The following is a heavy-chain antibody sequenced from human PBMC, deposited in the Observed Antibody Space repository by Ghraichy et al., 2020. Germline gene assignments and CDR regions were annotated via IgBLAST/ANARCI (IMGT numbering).Heavy chain of an antibody. CDR3: ARGKSRSGDYAAFDI. J-gene: IGHJ3*02. D-gene: IGHD4-17*01. CDR2: IYYSGST. Sequence: SETLSLTCTVSGGSISSGVYYWSWIRQPPGKGLEWIGYIYYSGSTYYNPSFKSRVTISVDTSKNQFSLKLSSVTAADTAVYYCARGKSRSGDYAAFDIWGQGTMVTVSS. V-gene: IGHV4-30-4*01. CDR1: GGSISSGVYY.